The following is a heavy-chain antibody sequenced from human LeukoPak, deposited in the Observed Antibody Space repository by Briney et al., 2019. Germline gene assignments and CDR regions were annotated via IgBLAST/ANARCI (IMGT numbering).Heavy chain of an antibody. CDR1: GFTFSSYA. Sequence: GGSLRLSCAASGFTFSSYAMSWVRQAPGKGLEWVSYISSSGSTIYYADSVKGRFTISRDNAKNSLYLQMNSLRAEDTAVYYCARDSGYCSGGSCYSSRANFDYWGQGTLVTVSS. V-gene: IGHV3-48*03. J-gene: IGHJ4*02. CDR3: ARDSGYCSGGSCYSSRANFDY. CDR2: ISSSGSTI. D-gene: IGHD2-15*01.